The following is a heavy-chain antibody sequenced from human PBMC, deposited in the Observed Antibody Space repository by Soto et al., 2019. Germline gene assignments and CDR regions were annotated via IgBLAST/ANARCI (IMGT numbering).Heavy chain of an antibody. V-gene: IGHV3-7*05. Sequence: EVQLVESGGGLVQPVGSLRLSCAASGFTFSDYWMSWVRQAPGKGLECVANIKTDGSEKYYVDPVKGRFTISRDNAKNSLYLQMNSLRAEDTAVYYCASSMGRGGNDYWGQGTLVAVSS. D-gene: IGHD3-10*01. CDR2: IKTDGSEK. CDR1: GFTFSDYW. J-gene: IGHJ4*02. CDR3: ASSMGRGGNDY.